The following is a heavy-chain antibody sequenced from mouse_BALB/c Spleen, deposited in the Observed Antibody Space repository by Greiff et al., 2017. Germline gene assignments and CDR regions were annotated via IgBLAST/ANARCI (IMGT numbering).Heavy chain of an antibody. J-gene: IGHJ4*01. CDR1: GFTFSSYT. D-gene: IGHD3-1*01. CDR2: ISSGGSYT. V-gene: IGHV5-6-4*01. CDR3: TSSCYYYYPMDY. Sequence: EVQVVESGGGLVKPGGSLKLSCAASGFTFSSYTMSWVRQTPEKRLEWVATISSGGSYTYYPDSVKGRFTISRDNAKNTLYLQMSSLKSEDTAMYYCTSSCYYYYPMDYWGQGTSVTVSS.